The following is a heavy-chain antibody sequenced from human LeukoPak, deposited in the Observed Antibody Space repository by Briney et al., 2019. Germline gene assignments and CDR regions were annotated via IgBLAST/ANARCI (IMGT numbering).Heavy chain of an antibody. V-gene: IGHV4-38-2*02. Sequence: SETLSLTCTVSGYSISSGYYWGWIRQPPGKGLEWIGSIYHSGSTYYNPSLKSRVTISVDTSKNQFSLKLSSVTAADTVVYYCARVRGVVMGATTWFDPWGQGTLVTVSS. J-gene: IGHJ5*02. D-gene: IGHD1-26*01. CDR3: ARVRGVVMGATTWFDP. CDR2: IYHSGST. CDR1: GYSISSGYY.